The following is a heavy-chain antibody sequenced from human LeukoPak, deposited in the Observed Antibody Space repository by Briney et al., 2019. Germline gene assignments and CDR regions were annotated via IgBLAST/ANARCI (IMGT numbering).Heavy chain of an antibody. CDR2: IWYDGSNK. Sequence: PGGSLRLSCAASGFTFSSYGMHWVRQAPGKGLEWVAVIWYDGSNKYYADSVKGRFTISRDNSKNTLYLQMNSLRAEDTAVYYCARDPDSSGYLSYYFDYWGQGTLVAVSS. V-gene: IGHV3-33*01. D-gene: IGHD3-22*01. CDR1: GFTFSSYG. J-gene: IGHJ4*02. CDR3: ARDPDSSGYLSYYFDY.